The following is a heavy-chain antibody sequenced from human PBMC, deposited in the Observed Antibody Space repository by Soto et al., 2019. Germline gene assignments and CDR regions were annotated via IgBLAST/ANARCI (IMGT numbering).Heavy chain of an antibody. V-gene: IGHV3-30-3*01. Sequence: QVQLVESGGGVVQPGRSLRLSCAASGFTFSTYVMHWVRQAPGKGLEWVALISYDGSNKYYADSAKGRFTISRDNSKNTLYLQMNSLRVEDTAVYYCARDRSVVVVPAPPDYWGQGTLVTVSS. D-gene: IGHD2-15*01. CDR2: ISYDGSNK. J-gene: IGHJ4*02. CDR1: GFTFSTYV. CDR3: ARDRSVVVVPAPPDY.